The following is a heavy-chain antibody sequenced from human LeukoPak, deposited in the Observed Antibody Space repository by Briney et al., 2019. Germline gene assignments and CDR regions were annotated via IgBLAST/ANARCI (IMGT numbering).Heavy chain of an antibody. J-gene: IGHJ3*02. D-gene: IGHD3-22*01. CDR1: GFTFSSYG. CDR3: AKEANYYDSSGYYYVGAFDI. V-gene: IGHV3-30*18. CDR2: ISYDGSNK. Sequence: GGSLRLSCAASGFTFSSYGMHWVRQAPGKGLEWVAVISYDGSNKYYAGSVKGRFTISRDNSKNTLYLQMNSLRAEDTAVYYCAKEANYYDSSGYYYVGAFDIWGQGTMVTVSS.